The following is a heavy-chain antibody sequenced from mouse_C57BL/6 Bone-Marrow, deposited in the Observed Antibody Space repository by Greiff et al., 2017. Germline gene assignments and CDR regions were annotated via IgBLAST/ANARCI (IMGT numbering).Heavy chain of an antibody. V-gene: IGHV1-50*01. CDR1: GYTFTSYW. CDR3: AGYGFAD. J-gene: IGHJ3*01. Sequence: VQLQQSGAELVKPGASVKLSCKASGYTFTSYWMPWVKQRPGQGLEWIGEIDPSDSYTNYNQKFKGKATLTVDTSSSTAYMQLSSLTSEDSAVYYCAGYGFADWGQGTLVTVSA. CDR2: IDPSDSYT. D-gene: IGHD2-2*01.